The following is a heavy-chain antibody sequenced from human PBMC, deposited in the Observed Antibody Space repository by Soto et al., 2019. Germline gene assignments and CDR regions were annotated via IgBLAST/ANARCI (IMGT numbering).Heavy chain of an antibody. CDR1: NGSISSRSSY. CDR2: IYNSGST. CDR3: ARGFEGANYYYYYYMDV. V-gene: IGHV4-39*07. J-gene: IGHJ6*03. Sequence: SETLSLTCIVSNGSISSRSSYWGWIRQTPGKGLEWIGSIYNSGSTNYNPSLKSRVTISLDTSKDQFSLKLSSVTAADTAVYYCARGFEGANYYYYYYMDVWGKGTTVTVSS.